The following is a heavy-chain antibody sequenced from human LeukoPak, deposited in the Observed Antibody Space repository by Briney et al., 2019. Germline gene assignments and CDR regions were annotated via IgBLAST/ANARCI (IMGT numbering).Heavy chain of an antibody. CDR3: AREVRDGYNLASFYYYYMDV. J-gene: IGHJ6*03. CDR2: IIPIFGTA. V-gene: IGHV1-69*05. Sequence: SVKLSCKASGGTFSSYAISWVRQAPGQGLEWMGGIIPIFGTANYAQKFQGRVTITTDESTSTAYMELSSLRSEDTAVYYCAREVRDGYNLASFYYYYMDVWGKGTTVTVSS. D-gene: IGHD5-24*01. CDR1: GGTFSSYA.